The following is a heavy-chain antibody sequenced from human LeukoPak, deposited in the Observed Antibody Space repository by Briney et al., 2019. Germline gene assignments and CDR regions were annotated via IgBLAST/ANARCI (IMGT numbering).Heavy chain of an antibody. D-gene: IGHD6-19*01. V-gene: IGHV1-2*02. CDR1: GYTFTGYY. Sequence: SVKVSCKASGYTFTGYYMHWVRQAPGQGLEWMGWINPNSGGTNYAQKFQGRVTMTRDTSISTAYMELSRLRSDDTAVYYCARDQYSSGWYGVVGYFDYWGQGTLVTVSS. CDR3: ARDQYSSGWYGVVGYFDY. J-gene: IGHJ4*02. CDR2: INPNSGGT.